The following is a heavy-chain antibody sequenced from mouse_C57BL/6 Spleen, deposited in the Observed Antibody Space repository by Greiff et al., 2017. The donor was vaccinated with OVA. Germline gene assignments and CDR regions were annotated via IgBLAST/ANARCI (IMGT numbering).Heavy chain of an antibody. CDR3: ARYSFYYYGSSYGWFAY. CDR1: GYTFTSYW. V-gene: IGHV1-69*01. J-gene: IGHJ3*01. Sequence: VQGVESGAELVMPGASVKLSCKASGYTFTSYWMHWVKQRPGQGLEWIGEIDPSDSYTNYNQKFKGKSTLTVDKSSSTAYMQLSSLTSEDSAVYYCARYSFYYYGSSYGWFAYWGQGTLVTVSA. D-gene: IGHD1-1*01. CDR2: IDPSDSYT.